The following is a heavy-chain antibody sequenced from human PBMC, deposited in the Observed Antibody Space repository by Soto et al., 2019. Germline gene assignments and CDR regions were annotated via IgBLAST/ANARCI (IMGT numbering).Heavy chain of an antibody. D-gene: IGHD3-22*01. CDR1: GGSVSSGSYY. CDR3: ARGHYYDSSTRDV. J-gene: IGHJ6*02. Sequence: ASETLSLTCTVSGGSVSSGSYYWSWIRQPPGKGLEWIGYIYYSGSTNYNPSLKSRVTISVDTSKNQFSLKLSSVTAADTAVYYCARGHYYDSSTRDVWGQGTTVTVSS. V-gene: IGHV4-61*01. CDR2: IYYSGST.